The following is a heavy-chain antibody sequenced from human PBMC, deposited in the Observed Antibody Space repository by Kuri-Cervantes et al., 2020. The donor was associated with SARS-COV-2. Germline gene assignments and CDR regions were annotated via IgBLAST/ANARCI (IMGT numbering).Heavy chain of an antibody. CDR2: ISWDGGST. CDR1: GFTFDDYT. D-gene: IGHD2-15*01. CDR3: AKEGLTKYCSGGSCYEGAGAFDI. V-gene: IGHV3-43*01. Sequence: GGSLRLSCAASGFTFDDYTMHWVRQAPGKGLEWVSLISWDGGSTYYADSVKGRFTISRDNSKNSLYLQMNSLRTEDTALYYCAKEGLTKYCSGGSCYEGAGAFDIWGQGTMVTVSS. J-gene: IGHJ3*02.